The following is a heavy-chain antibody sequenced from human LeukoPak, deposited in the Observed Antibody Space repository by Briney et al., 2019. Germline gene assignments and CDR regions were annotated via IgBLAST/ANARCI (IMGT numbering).Heavy chain of an antibody. CDR1: GGSFSGYY. V-gene: IGHV4-34*01. CDR3: ARLMDTAMVPWYFDL. CDR2: INHSGST. J-gene: IGHJ2*01. D-gene: IGHD5-18*01. Sequence: SETLSLTCAVYGGSFSGYYWSWIRQPPGKGLEWIGEINHSGSTNYNPSLKSRVTISVDTSKNQFSLKLNSVTAADTAVYYCARLMDTAMVPWYFDLWGRGTLVTVSS.